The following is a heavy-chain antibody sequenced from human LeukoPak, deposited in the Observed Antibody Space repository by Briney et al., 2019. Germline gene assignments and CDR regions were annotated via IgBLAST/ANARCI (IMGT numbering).Heavy chain of an antibody. Sequence: PSETLSLTCTVSGGSISSGSYYWSWIRQPAGKGLEWIGRIYTSGSTNYNPSLKSRVTISVDASKNQFSLKLSSVTAADTAVYYCARDKMGANYFDYWGQGTLVTVSS. J-gene: IGHJ4*02. CDR2: IYTSGST. V-gene: IGHV4-61*02. CDR3: ARDKMGANYFDY. CDR1: GGSISSGSYY. D-gene: IGHD1-26*01.